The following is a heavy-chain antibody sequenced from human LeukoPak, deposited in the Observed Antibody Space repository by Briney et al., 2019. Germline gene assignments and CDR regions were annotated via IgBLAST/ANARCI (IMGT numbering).Heavy chain of an antibody. CDR3: ARQVGIAAANFDY. CDR2: IYPGDSDT. J-gene: IGHJ4*02. D-gene: IGHD6-13*01. Sequence: GESLKISCKGSGYSFTSYWIGWVRQMPGKGLECMGIIYPGDSDTRYSPSFQGQVTVSADKSISTAYLQWSSLKASDTAMYYCARQVGIAAANFDYWGQGTLVTVSS. V-gene: IGHV5-51*01. CDR1: GYSFTSYW.